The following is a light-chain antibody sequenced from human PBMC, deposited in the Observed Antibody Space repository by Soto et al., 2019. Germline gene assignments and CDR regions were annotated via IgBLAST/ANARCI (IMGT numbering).Light chain of an antibody. CDR2: GAS. J-gene: IGKJ1*01. CDR3: QQYNNWPKM. Sequence: MTQSPSTLSASVGDRVTITCRASQSISRSLAWYQQKPGQAPRLLIYGASTRATGIPARFSGSGSGTEFTLTISSLQSEDFAVYYCQQYNNWPKMFGQGTKVDIK. V-gene: IGKV3-15*01. CDR1: QSISRS.